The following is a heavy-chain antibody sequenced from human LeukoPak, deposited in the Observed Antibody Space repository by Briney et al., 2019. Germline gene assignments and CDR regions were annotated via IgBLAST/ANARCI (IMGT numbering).Heavy chain of an antibody. Sequence: SVKVSCKASGGTFSSYAISWVRQAPGQGLEWMGGIIPIFGTANYAQKFQGRVTITADESTSTAYMELSSLKSEDTAVYYCARRTIFGVANQETFDYWGQGTLVTVSS. CDR2: IIPIFGTA. V-gene: IGHV1-69*13. CDR1: GGTFSSYA. J-gene: IGHJ4*02. CDR3: ARRTIFGVANQETFDY. D-gene: IGHD3-3*01.